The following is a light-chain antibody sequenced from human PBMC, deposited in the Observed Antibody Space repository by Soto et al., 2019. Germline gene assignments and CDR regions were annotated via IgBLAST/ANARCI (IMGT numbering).Light chain of an antibody. CDR1: QSVNRK. J-gene: IGKJ2*03. Sequence: EIVLTQSPATLPVSPGERATLSCRTSQSVNRKLAWYQQRPGQAPRLFIYDASIRATGIPARFSGSGSGTEFTLTISSLQSEDFAVYYCQQYKNWPPVYSFGQGTKLDIK. CDR3: QQYKNWPPVYS. V-gene: IGKV3D-15*01. CDR2: DAS.